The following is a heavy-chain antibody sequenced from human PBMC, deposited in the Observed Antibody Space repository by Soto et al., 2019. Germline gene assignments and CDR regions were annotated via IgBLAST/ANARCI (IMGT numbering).Heavy chain of an antibody. CDR3: ARGYCSDTNCYANFFDP. CDR1: GFTFSSYA. J-gene: IGHJ5*02. D-gene: IGHD2-2*01. V-gene: IGHV3-23*01. Sequence: GGSLRLSCAASGFTFSSYAMSWVRQAPGKGLEWVSAISGSGGSTYYADSVKGRFTISRDNSKNTLYLQMNILTAEDTAVYYCARGYCSDTNCYANFFDPWGQGTVVTVSS. CDR2: ISGSGGST.